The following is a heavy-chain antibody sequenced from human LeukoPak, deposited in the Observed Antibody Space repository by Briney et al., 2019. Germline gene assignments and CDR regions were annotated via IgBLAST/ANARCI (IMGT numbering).Heavy chain of an antibody. CDR2: VTWNGGST. CDR1: GFSIEDFG. Sequence: GGSLRLSCEASGFSIEDFGMSWVRQPPGKGLEWVSGVTWNGGSTGYAASVEGRFTTSRDNAKNSLYLQMNSLRAEDTALYYCAMKFSRDYYYMDVWGKGTTVTVSS. CDR3: AMKFSRDYYYMDV. J-gene: IGHJ6*03. V-gene: IGHV3-20*04.